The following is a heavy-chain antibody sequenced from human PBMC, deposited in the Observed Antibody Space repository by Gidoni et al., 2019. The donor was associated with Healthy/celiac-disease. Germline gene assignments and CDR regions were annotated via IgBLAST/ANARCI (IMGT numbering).Heavy chain of an antibody. Sequence: EVQLVQSGAEVKKPGESLRISCKGSGYSFTSYWISWVRQMPGKGLEWMGRIDPSDSYTNYSPSFQGHVTISADKSISTAYLQWSSLKASDTAMYYCARGGGYSSGWYDHYYYGMDVWGQGTTVTVSS. CDR2: IDPSDSYT. J-gene: IGHJ6*02. CDR1: GYSFTSYW. CDR3: ARGGGYSSGWYDHYYYGMDV. D-gene: IGHD6-19*01. V-gene: IGHV5-10-1*03.